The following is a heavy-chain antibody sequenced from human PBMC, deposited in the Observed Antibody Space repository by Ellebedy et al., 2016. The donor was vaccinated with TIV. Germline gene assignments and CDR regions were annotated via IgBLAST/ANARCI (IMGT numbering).Heavy chain of an antibody. CDR1: GFTFAEYA. CDR2: IRSRKFGGTT. J-gene: IGHJ4*02. D-gene: IGHD1-1*01. Sequence: GGSLRLXXSTSGFTFAEYAMGWFRQAPGKGLEWVTFIRSRKFGGTTEYAASVNGRFTVSRDDSQSVAYLQMNSLKTEDTAVYYCTGGRLTGTPNYWGQGTLVTVSS. V-gene: IGHV3-49*03. CDR3: TGGRLTGTPNY.